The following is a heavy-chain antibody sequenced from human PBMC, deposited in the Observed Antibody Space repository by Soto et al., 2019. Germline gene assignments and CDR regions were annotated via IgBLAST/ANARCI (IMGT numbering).Heavy chain of an antibody. J-gene: IGHJ4*02. Sequence: LSLTCAVSGGSISSGGYSWSWIRQPPGKGLEWIGYIYHSGSTYYNPSLKGRVTISVDTSKNQFSLKLSSVTAADTAVYYCARSGYSYGPNPLLYWGQG. CDR3: ARSGYSYGPNPLLY. D-gene: IGHD5-18*01. V-gene: IGHV4-30-2*05. CDR2: IYHSGST. CDR1: GGSISSGGYS.